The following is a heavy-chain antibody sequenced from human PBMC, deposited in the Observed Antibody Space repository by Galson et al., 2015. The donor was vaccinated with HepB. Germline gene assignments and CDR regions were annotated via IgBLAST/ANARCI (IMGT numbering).Heavy chain of an antibody. J-gene: IGHJ4*02. CDR3: ARGRPDKKNIVVVPAAIRPIDY. D-gene: IGHD2-2*02. V-gene: IGHV3-21*01. CDR2: ISSSSSYI. Sequence: SLRLSCAASGFTFSSYSMNWVRQAPGKGLEWVSSISSSSSYIYYADSVKGRFTISRDNAKNSLYLQMNSLRAEDTAVYYCARGRPDKKNIVVVPAAIRPIDYWGQGTLVTVSS. CDR1: GFTFSSYS.